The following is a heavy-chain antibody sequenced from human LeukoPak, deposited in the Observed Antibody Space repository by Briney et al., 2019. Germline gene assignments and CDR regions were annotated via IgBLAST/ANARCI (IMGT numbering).Heavy chain of an antibody. Sequence: GGSLRLSCAASGFTFSSYAMSWVRQAPGKGLEWVSAISGSGGSTYYADSVKGRFTISRDNSKNTLYLQMNSRRAEDTAVYYCAKNYYYDTSKYFDLWGRGTLVTVSS. J-gene: IGHJ2*01. CDR1: GFTFSSYA. CDR2: ISGSGGST. D-gene: IGHD3-22*01. V-gene: IGHV3-23*01. CDR3: AKNYYYDTSKYFDL.